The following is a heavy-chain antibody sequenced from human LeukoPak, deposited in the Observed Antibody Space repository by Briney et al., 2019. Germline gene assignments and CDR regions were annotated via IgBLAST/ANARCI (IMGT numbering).Heavy chain of an antibody. CDR2: ISSSSSYI. J-gene: IGHJ4*02. Sequence: GGSLRLSCAVSGFTFSSYSMNWVRQAPGKGLEWVSSISSSSSYIYYADSVKGRFTISRDNAKNSLYLQMNSLRAEDTAVYYCATVTTGPDFDYWGQGTLVTVSS. CDR1: GFTFSSYS. CDR3: ATVTTGPDFDY. D-gene: IGHD4-17*01. V-gene: IGHV3-21*01.